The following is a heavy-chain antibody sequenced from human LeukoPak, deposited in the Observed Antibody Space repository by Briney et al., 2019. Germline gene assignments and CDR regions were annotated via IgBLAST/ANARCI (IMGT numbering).Heavy chain of an antibody. CDR2: ISAYNGNT. Sequence: GASVKVSCKASGYTFTSYGISWVRQAPGQGLEWMGWISAYNGNTNYAQKLQGRVTMTTDTSTSTAYMELRSLRSDDTAVYYCAKSGRVAAAGLAFDYWGQGTLVTVSS. J-gene: IGHJ4*02. CDR3: AKSGRVAAAGLAFDY. D-gene: IGHD6-13*01. CDR1: GYTFTSYG. V-gene: IGHV1-18*01.